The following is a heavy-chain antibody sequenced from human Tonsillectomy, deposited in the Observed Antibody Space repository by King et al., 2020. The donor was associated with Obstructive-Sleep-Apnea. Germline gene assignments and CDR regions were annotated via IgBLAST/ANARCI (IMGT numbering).Heavy chain of an antibody. CDR2: VDLEDEK. D-gene: IGHD6-19*01. J-gene: IGHJ4*02. Sequence: TLKESGPPLVKPKQTLTLTCTFSGFSLTTSGMCVGWIRQPPGKALEWLPLVDLEDEKYYSTSLRTRLTISKDSSKNQVVLTMTNMDPVDTATYFCARVRWAGTSFDYWGQGTLVTVSS. V-gene: IGHV2-70*01. CDR1: GFSLTTSGMC. CDR3: ARVRWAGTSFDY.